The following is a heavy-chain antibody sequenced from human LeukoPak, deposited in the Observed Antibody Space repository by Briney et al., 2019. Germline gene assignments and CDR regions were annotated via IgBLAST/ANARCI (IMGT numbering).Heavy chain of an antibody. CDR3: AKMGSRYYYYYYMDV. V-gene: IGHV3-9*01. CDR1: GFTFDDYA. Sequence: GGSLRLSCAASGFTFDDYAMHWVRQVPGKGLEWVSGISWNSGSIGYADSVKGRFTISRDNAKNSLYLQMNSLRAEDTALYYCAKMGSRYYYYYYMDVWGKGTTVTVSS. CDR2: ISWNSGSI. D-gene: IGHD1-26*01. J-gene: IGHJ6*03.